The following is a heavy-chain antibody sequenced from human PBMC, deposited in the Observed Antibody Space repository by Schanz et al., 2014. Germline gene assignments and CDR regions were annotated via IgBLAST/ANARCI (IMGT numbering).Heavy chain of an antibody. D-gene: IGHD6-25*01. Sequence: QVQLQESGPGLVKPSQTLSLTCIVSGGSISSGTYYWSWLRQPAGKGLEWIGRIYTSGSTNYNPSRKGRVAISLDTSKNQSSLKLSSVTAADTAVYYCAREPLSGYNWFDPWGQGSLVTVSS. V-gene: IGHV4-61*02. CDR3: AREPLSGYNWFDP. CDR2: IYTSGST. J-gene: IGHJ5*02. CDR1: GGSISSGTYY.